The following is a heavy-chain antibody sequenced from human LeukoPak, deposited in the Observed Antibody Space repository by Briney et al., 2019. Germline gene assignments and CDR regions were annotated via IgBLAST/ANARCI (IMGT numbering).Heavy chain of an antibody. CDR3: AHRLRDGSGTYYLSR. CDR2: IYWNDDK. D-gene: IGHD3-10*01. Sequence: SGPTLVKPTQTLTLTCAFSGFSLITSGVGVGWIRRPPGKALEWLALIYWNDDKRYSPSLKSRLTITKDTSKNQVVLTMTNMDPVDTATYYCAHRLRDGSGTYYLSRWGQGTLVTVSS. J-gene: IGHJ4*02. V-gene: IGHV2-5*01. CDR1: GFSLITSGVG.